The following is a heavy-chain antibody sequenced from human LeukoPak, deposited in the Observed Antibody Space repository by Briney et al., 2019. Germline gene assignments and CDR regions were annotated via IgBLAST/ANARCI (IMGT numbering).Heavy chain of an antibody. Sequence: SETLSLTCTVSGGSISSSSYYWGWIRQPPGKGLEWIGSIYYSGSTYYNPSLKSRVTISVDTSKNQFSLKLSSVTAADTAVYYCARHSAAVAGIDYWGQGTLVSASS. D-gene: IGHD6-19*01. CDR3: ARHSAAVAGIDY. CDR1: GGSISSSSYY. CDR2: IYYSGST. V-gene: IGHV4-39*01. J-gene: IGHJ4*02.